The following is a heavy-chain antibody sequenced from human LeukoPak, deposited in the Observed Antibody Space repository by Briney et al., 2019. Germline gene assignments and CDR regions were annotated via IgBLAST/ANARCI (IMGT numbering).Heavy chain of an antibody. J-gene: IGHJ4*02. CDR1: GYTFTGYY. CDR2: INPNSGGT. V-gene: IGHV1-2*02. Sequence: ASVKVSCKASGYTFTGYYMHWVRQAPGQGLEWMGWINPNSGGTNYAQKFQGRVTMTRDTSISTAYMELSRLRSDDTAVYYCARALRPPYSSSSPPSGGYWGQGTLVTVSS. D-gene: IGHD6-13*01. CDR3: ARALRPPYSSSSPPSGGY.